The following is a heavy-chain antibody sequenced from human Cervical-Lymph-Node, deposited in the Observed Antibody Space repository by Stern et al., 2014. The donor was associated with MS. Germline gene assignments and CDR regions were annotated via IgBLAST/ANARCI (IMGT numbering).Heavy chain of an antibody. Sequence: VQLVESGGGLVKPRGSLRLSCAASGFTFNDYYMSWVRQAPGKGLEWVSYISSSGNTTYYADSVKGRFTISRDNAKNSLYLQMNSLRAEDTAVYYCARDGYFTILDYWGQGTLVTVSS. D-gene: IGHD2/OR15-2a*01. V-gene: IGHV3-11*01. CDR1: GFTFNDYY. CDR3: ARDGYFTILDY. J-gene: IGHJ4*02. CDR2: ISSSGNTT.